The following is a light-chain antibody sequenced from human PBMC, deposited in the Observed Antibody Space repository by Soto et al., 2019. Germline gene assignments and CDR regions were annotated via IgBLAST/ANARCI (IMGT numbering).Light chain of an antibody. CDR2: DVS. Sequence: QSALTQPASVSGSPGQSITISCTGTSSDVGGYNYVSWYQQHPGKAPKLMIYDVSNRPSGVSSRFSGSKSGNTSSLTISGLQAEDEADYYCRSYTSSSPYVFGIGTKLTVL. CDR3: RSYTSSSPYV. J-gene: IGLJ1*01. V-gene: IGLV2-14*01. CDR1: SSDVGGYNY.